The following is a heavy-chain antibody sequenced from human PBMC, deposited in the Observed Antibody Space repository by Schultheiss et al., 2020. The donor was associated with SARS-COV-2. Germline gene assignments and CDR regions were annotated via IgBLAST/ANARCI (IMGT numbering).Heavy chain of an antibody. V-gene: IGHV4-34*01. Sequence: SETLSLTCAVSGGSISSYYWSWIRQPPGKGLEWIGEINHSGSANHNPSLKSRVTISVDTSKNQFSLKLSSVTAADTAVYYCARGRDTAMDEINWFDPWGQGTLVTVSS. CDR1: GGSISSYY. D-gene: IGHD5-18*01. J-gene: IGHJ5*02. CDR2: INHSGSA. CDR3: ARGRDTAMDEINWFDP.